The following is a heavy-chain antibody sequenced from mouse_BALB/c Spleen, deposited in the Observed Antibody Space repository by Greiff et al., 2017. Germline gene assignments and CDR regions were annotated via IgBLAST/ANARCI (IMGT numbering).Heavy chain of an antibody. CDR2: INPSTGYT. J-gene: IGHJ4*01. D-gene: IGHD2-1*01. V-gene: IGHV1-7*01. CDR3: ARNYRAMDY. CDR1: GYTFTSYW. Sequence: VQLQQSGAELAKPGASVKMSCKASGYTFTSYWMHWVKQRPGQGLEWIGYINPSTGYTEYNQKFKDKATLTADKSSSTAYMQLSSLTSEDSAVYYCARNYRAMDYWGQGTSVTVSS.